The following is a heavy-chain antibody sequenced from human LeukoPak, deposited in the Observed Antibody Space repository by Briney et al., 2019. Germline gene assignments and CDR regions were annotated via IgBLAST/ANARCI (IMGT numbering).Heavy chain of an antibody. CDR3: ARGLYYYDSSGYLDY. J-gene: IGHJ4*02. D-gene: IGHD3-22*01. CDR1: GFTFSSYW. Sequence: PGGSLRLSCAASGFTFSSYWMHWVRQAPGRGLVWVSRINSDGSSTSYADSVKGRFTISSDNAKNTLYLQMNSLRAEDTAVYYCARGLYYYDSSGYLDYWGQGTLVTVSS. V-gene: IGHV3-74*01. CDR2: INSDGSST.